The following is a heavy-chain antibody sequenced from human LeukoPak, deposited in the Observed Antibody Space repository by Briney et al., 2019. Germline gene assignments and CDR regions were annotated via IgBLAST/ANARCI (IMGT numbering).Heavy chain of an antibody. CDR1: GFTFTSSA. CDR3: AAQAGYDYVWGSYRWDY. Sequence: GASVKVSCKASGFTFTSSAMQWVRQARGQRLEWIGWIVVGSGNTNYAQKFQERVTITRDMSTSTAYMELSSLRSEDTAVYYCAAQAGYDYVWGSYRWDYWGQGTLVTVSS. CDR2: IVVGSGNT. V-gene: IGHV1-58*02. J-gene: IGHJ4*02. D-gene: IGHD3-16*02.